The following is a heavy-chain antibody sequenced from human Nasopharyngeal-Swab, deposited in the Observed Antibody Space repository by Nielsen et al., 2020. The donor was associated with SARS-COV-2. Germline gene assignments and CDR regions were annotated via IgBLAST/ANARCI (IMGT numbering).Heavy chain of an antibody. CDR3: ARDAQAARQFDY. V-gene: IGHV4-4*07. J-gene: IGHJ4*02. Sequence: WIRQPPGTGLEWIGRIYFSGYTNYSPSLKSRVTMSVDTSKNQFSLKLTSVTAADTAVYFCARDAQAARQFDYWGQGALVTVSS. D-gene: IGHD6-6*01. CDR2: IYFSGYT.